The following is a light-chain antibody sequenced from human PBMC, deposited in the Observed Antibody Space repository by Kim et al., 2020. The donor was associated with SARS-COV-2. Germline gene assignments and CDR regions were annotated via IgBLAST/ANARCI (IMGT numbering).Light chain of an antibody. V-gene: IGLV2-8*01. CDR1: SRDVGGYNY. CDR3: TSYGGRHNLV. J-gene: IGLJ3*02. CDR2: EVI. Sequence: GQSVAISCTGTSRDVGGYNYVSWYQQHPGKAPKLMIYEVIKRPSGVPDRFSGSKSGNTASLTVAGLQAEDEADYYCTSYGGRHNLVFGGGTQLTVL.